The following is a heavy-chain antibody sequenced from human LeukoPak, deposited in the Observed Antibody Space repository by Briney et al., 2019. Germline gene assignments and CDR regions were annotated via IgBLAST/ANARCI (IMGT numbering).Heavy chain of an antibody. CDR1: GGSFSGYY. D-gene: IGHD4-17*01. J-gene: IGHJ3*02. CDR3: VSDEDGDRVNAFDI. V-gene: IGHV4-34*01. CDR2: INHSGGT. Sequence: SETLSLTCAVYGGSFSGYYWSCIRQPPGKGLEWIGEINHSGGTNYNPSLKSRVTISLDTSKNHFSLKLTSLTAEDRAVYYGVSDEDGDRVNAFDIWGQGTMVTVSS.